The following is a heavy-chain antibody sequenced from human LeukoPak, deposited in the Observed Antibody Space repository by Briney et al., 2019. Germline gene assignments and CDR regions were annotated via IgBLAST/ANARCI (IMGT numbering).Heavy chain of an antibody. CDR3: ARRGEARLGIWAHHHDY. D-gene: IGHD7-27*01. V-gene: IGHV3-48*01. CDR2: IDSSSSTI. CDR1: GFIFSDYN. J-gene: IGHJ4*02. Sequence: GGSLRLSCEASGFIFSDYNMNWVRQAPGKGLEWLSYIDSSSSTIYYADSVKGRFTISRDNSKNTLYLRMNSLRAEDTAIYYCARRGEARLGIWAHHHDYWGQGTLVTVSS.